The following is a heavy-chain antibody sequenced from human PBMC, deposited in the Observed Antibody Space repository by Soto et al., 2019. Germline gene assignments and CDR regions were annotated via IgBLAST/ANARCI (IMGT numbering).Heavy chain of an antibody. Sequence: PGGSLRLSCAASGFTFSSYGMHWVRQAPGKGLEWVAVISYDGSNKYYADSVKGRFTISRDNAKKSLYLQMNSLRAEDTALYYCTRGGFCSDGRCDEGYDMDVWGQGTTVTVSS. CDR3: TRGGFCSDGRCDEGYDMDV. CDR1: GFTFSSYG. CDR2: ISYDGSNK. D-gene: IGHD2-15*01. V-gene: IGHV3-30*03. J-gene: IGHJ6*02.